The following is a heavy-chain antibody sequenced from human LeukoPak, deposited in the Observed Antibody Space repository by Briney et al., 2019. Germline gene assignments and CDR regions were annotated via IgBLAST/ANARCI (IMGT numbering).Heavy chain of an antibody. CDR2: ISGRGHTT. J-gene: IGHJ4*02. V-gene: IGHV3-23*01. CDR1: GFTFFNYR. CDR3: AKMAQPTRVDY. Sequence: GGSLRLSCAASGFTFFNYRMSGVRQSPGNGLEGVSGISGRGHTTYYADSVKGRFTIYRDNSKNTLDLRMESLRVEDTAIYYRAKMAQPTRVDYWGQGSRVTVYS. D-gene: IGHD4-17*01.